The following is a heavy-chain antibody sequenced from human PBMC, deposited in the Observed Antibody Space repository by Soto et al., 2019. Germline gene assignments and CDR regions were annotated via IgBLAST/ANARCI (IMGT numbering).Heavy chain of an antibody. CDR3: GKDPVLRFLGVPRL. V-gene: IGHV3-23*01. Sequence: GGSLRLSCAASGFTFSSYAMSWVRQAPGKGLEWVSAISGSGGSTYYADSVKGRFTISRDNSKNTLYLQMNSLRAEDTAVYYFGKDPVLRFLGVPRLWGEGPLVTVPS. J-gene: IGHJ4*02. CDR2: ISGSGGST. D-gene: IGHD3-3*01. CDR1: GFTFSSYA.